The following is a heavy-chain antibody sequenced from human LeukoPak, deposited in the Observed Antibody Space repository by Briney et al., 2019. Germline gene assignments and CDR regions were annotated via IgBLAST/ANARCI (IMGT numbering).Heavy chain of an antibody. Sequence: SETLSLTCAVHGGSFSGFYWTWMRQPPGKGPEWIGEVKHSRGTNYNPSLKSRVTISEDTSKNQLSLNLTSVTAADTAVYYCARGLGEGYPDSWGQGTLVTVSS. V-gene: IGHV4-34*01. D-gene: IGHD5-24*01. J-gene: IGHJ4*02. CDR2: VKHSRGT. CDR1: GGSFSGFY. CDR3: ARGLGEGYPDS.